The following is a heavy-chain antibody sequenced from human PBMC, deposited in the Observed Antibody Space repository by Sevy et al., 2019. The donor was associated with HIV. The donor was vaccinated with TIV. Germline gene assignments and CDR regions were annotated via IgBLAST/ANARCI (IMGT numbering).Heavy chain of an antibody. CDR2: IRSKAYGGTT. CDR1: GFTFGDYA. Sequence: GGSLRLSCTASGFTFGDYAMSWVRQAPGKGLEWVGFIRSKAYGGTTEYAASVKGRFTISRDDSKSIAYLQMNSLKTEDTAVYYCTRDKGEYYYGSGSYRLGYYYYMDVWGKGTTVTVSS. CDR3: TRDKGEYYYGSGSYRLGYYYYMDV. D-gene: IGHD3-10*01. V-gene: IGHV3-49*04. J-gene: IGHJ6*03.